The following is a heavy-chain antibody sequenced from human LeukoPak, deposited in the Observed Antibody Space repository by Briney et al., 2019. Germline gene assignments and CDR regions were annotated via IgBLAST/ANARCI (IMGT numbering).Heavy chain of an antibody. D-gene: IGHD5-18*01. CDR3: AKDTASSWWYFDL. J-gene: IGHJ2*01. V-gene: IGHV3-23*01. CDR2: IGGSGSTT. Sequence: GGSLRLSCAASGFTFSSYAMSWVRQAPGKVLEWLSAIGGSGSTTYYADSVKGRFTTSRDNSKNTLYLQMNSLRAEDTAVYYCAKDTASSWWYFDLWGRGTLVTVSS. CDR1: GFTFSSYA.